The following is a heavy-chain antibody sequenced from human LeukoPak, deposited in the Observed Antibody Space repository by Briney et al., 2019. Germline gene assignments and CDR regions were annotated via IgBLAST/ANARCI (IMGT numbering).Heavy chain of an antibody. V-gene: IGHV3-21*01. J-gene: IGHJ5*02. CDR3: ARDGRSSGLVVGALQFDP. CDR2: ISSSSSYI. D-gene: IGHD3-10*01. CDR1: GFTFSSYS. Sequence: PGGSLRLSCAASGFTFSSYSMNWVRQAPGKGLEWVSSISSSSSYIYYADSVKGRFTISRDNAKNSLYLQMNSLRAEDTAVYYCARDGRSSGLVVGALQFDPWGRGTLVTVSS.